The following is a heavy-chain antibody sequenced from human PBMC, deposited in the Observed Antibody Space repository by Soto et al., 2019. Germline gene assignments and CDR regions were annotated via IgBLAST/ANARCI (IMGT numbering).Heavy chain of an antibody. CDR2: IYYSGST. CDR3: ARRPQDCSGGRCYLYFHH. Sequence: SETLSLTCTIPGGSINSGDYYWSWIRKPPGQGLEWIGYIYYSGSTYYNPSLKSRVTISVDTSKNQFSLKLSSVTAADTAVYYCARRPQDCSGGRCYLYFHHWGQGTLVTVS. D-gene: IGHD2-15*01. V-gene: IGHV4-30-4*01. J-gene: IGHJ1*01. CDR1: GGSINSGDYY.